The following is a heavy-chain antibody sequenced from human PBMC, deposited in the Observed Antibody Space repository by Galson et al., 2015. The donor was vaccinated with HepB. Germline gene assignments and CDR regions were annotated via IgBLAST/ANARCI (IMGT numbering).Heavy chain of an antibody. Sequence: SLRLSCAASGFTFSSYSMNWVRQAPGKGLEWVSSISSSSSYIYYADSVKGRFTISRDNAKNSLYLQMNSLRAEDTAVYYCARAGDSTGRGYYDFWSGYYNNNWFDPWGQGTPVTVSS. V-gene: IGHV3-21*01. CDR1: GFTFSSYS. D-gene: IGHD3-3*01. J-gene: IGHJ5*02. CDR2: ISSSSSYI. CDR3: ARAGDSTGRGYYDFWSGYYNNNWFDP.